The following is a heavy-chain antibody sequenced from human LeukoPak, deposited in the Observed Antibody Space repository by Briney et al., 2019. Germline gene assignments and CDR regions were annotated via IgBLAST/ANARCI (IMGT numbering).Heavy chain of an antibody. V-gene: IGHV3-30*03. CDR2: ISYDGSNK. D-gene: IGHD4-17*01. Sequence: GRSLRLSCAASGFTFSSYGMHWVRQAPGKGLEWVAVISYDGSNKYYADSVKGRFTISRDNAKNSLYLQMNSLRAEDTAVYYCARDLRTVIGWYFDLWGRGTLVTVSS. CDR1: GFTFSSYG. J-gene: IGHJ2*01. CDR3: ARDLRTVIGWYFDL.